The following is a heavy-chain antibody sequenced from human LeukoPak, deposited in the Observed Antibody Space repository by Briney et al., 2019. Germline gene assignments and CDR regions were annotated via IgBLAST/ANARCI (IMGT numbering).Heavy chain of an antibody. V-gene: IGHV4-59*01. Sequence: SETLSLTCTVSGDSISSNFWSWIRQSPGKGLEWIGYIYGSGSTSYNPSLKSRVTISEDTSKNQFSLKLSSVTAADTAVYYCARVGGTNYYYYGMDVWGQGTTVTVSS. CDR3: ARVGGTNYYYYGMDV. CDR1: GDSISSNF. D-gene: IGHD1-1*01. CDR2: IYGSGST. J-gene: IGHJ6*02.